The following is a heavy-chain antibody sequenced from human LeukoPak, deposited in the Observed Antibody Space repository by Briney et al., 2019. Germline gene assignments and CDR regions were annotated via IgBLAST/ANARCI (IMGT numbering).Heavy chain of an antibody. CDR3: TREAPFDILTGYWYYYGMDV. CDR2: IRSKAYGGTT. Sequence: GGSLRLSCTASGFTFGDYAMSWFRQAPGKGLEWVGFIRSKAYGGTTEYAASVKGRFTISRHDSKSIAYLQMNSLKTEDTAVYYCTREAPFDILTGYWYYYGMDVWGQGTTVTVSS. CDR1: GFTFGDYA. V-gene: IGHV3-49*03. J-gene: IGHJ6*02. D-gene: IGHD3-9*01.